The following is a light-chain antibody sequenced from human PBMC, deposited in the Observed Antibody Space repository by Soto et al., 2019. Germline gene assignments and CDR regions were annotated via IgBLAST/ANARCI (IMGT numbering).Light chain of an antibody. CDR1: QSVSSSS. J-gene: IGKJ5*01. Sequence: EIVLTQSPGTLSLSPGERATLSCRASQSVSSSSLAWYQQKPGQAPRLLIYGASSRATGIPDRFSGSGSGIDFTITISRLAPEYVAVYYCQQYGSSQITFGQGTLLEIK. CDR2: GAS. CDR3: QQYGSSQIT. V-gene: IGKV3-20*01.